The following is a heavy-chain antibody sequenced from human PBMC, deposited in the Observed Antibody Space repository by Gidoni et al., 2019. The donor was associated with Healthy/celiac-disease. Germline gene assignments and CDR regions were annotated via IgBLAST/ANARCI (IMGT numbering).Heavy chain of an antibody. Sequence: QVTLRESGPALVKPTQTLTLTCTFSGFSLSTSGMCVSWIRQPPGKALEWLALIDWDDDEYYSTSMKTRLTSSKDTSKNQVVLTMTNMDPVDTATYYCARTSVYATPGVSYYYYYGMDVWGQGTTVTVSS. CDR1: GFSLSTSGMC. CDR2: IDWDDDE. D-gene: IGHD2-8*01. CDR3: ARTSVYATPGVSYYYYYGMDV. V-gene: IGHV2-70*01. J-gene: IGHJ6*02.